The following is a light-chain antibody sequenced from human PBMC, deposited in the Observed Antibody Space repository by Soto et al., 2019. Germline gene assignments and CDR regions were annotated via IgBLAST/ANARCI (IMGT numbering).Light chain of an antibody. V-gene: IGKV4-1*01. CDR2: WAS. J-gene: IGKJ2*01. CDR3: QQYYRTPPYT. CDR1: QSVLYSSNNKNY. Sequence: DIVMTQSPDSLAVSLGERATINCKSSQSVLYSSNNKNYLAWYQQKPGQPPKLLIYWASTRESGVPDRISGSGFGTDFPLTISSLQAEGVAVYYCQQYYRTPPYTFGQGTKLEIK.